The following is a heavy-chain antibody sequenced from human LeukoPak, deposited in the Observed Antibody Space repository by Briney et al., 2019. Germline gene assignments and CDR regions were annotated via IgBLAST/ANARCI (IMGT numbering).Heavy chain of an antibody. D-gene: IGHD6-19*01. CDR3: AKDLLGIAVALTGAHYFDY. J-gene: IGHJ4*02. Sequence: PGGSLRLSCAASGFTFSSYVMSWVRQAPGKGLEWVSVISGSGGYTYYPDSVKGRFTVSRDNSRDTLYLQMNSLRAEDTAVYYCAKDLLGIAVALTGAHYFDYWGQGTLVTVSS. CDR2: ISGSGGYT. V-gene: IGHV3-23*01. CDR1: GFTFSSYV.